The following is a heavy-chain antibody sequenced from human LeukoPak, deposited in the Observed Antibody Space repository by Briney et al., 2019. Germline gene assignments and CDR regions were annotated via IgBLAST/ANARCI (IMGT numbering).Heavy chain of an antibody. Sequence: SGGSLRLSCAASGFTFDDYAMHWVRQAPGKGLEWVSGISWNSGSIVYADSVKGRFTISRDNAKNSLYLQMNSLRAEDMALYYCAKGDSSGQITSDFDYWGQGTLVTVSS. D-gene: IGHD3-22*01. J-gene: IGHJ4*02. CDR1: GFTFDDYA. CDR3: AKGDSSGQITSDFDY. V-gene: IGHV3-9*03. CDR2: ISWNSGSI.